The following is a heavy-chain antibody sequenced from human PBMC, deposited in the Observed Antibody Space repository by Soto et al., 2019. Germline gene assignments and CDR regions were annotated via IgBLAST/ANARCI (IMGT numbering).Heavy chain of an antibody. D-gene: IGHD6-19*01. CDR1: GFTFSSYA. CDR2: ISYDGSNK. V-gene: IGHV3-30-3*01. J-gene: IGHJ4*02. Sequence: PGGSLRLSCAASGFTFSSYAMHWVRQAPGKGLEWVAVISYDGSNKYYADSVKGRFTISRDTSKNTLYMQMNSLRPEDTAVYYCARDGEAVAGISAFDYWGQGTLVTVSS. CDR3: ARDGEAVAGISAFDY.